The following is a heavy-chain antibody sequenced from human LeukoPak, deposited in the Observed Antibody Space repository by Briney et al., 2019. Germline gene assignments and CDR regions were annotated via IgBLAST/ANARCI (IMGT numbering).Heavy chain of an antibody. J-gene: IGHJ4*02. Sequence: GASVKVSCKASGYTFTGYYMHWVRQAPGQGLEWMGWINPNSGGTNYAQKFQGRVTITRSTSISTAFMELSSLRSDDTAMYYCARALGAVAGIFDYWGQGTLVTASS. D-gene: IGHD6-19*01. CDR2: INPNSGGT. CDR1: GYTFTGYY. CDR3: ARALGAVAGIFDY. V-gene: IGHV1-2*02.